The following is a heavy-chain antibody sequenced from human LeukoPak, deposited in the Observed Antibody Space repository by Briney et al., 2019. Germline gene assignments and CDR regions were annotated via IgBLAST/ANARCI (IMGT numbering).Heavy chain of an antibody. V-gene: IGHV7-4-1*02. D-gene: IGHD4-17*01. Sequence: ASVKVSCKASGYTFTSYAMNWVRQAPGQGLEWMGWINTNTGNPTYAQGFTGRFVFSLDTSVSTAYLQISSLKAEDTAVYYCARDTVTMGNNWFDPWGQGTLVTVSS. CDR2: INTNTGNP. CDR1: GYTFTSYA. CDR3: ARDTVTMGNNWFDP. J-gene: IGHJ5*02.